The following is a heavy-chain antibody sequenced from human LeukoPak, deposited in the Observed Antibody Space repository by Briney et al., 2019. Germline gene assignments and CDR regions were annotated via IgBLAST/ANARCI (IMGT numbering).Heavy chain of an antibody. V-gene: IGHV5-51*01. CDR1: GYSFTSYW. J-gene: IGHJ1*01. CDR3: ARPTDSSGLEGFHH. D-gene: IGHD3-22*01. CDR2: IYPGDSDT. Sequence: GESLKISCKGSGYSFTSYWIGWVRQMPGKGLDGMAIIYPGDSDTRYSPSFQGQVTISADKSISTAYLQWSSLKASDTAMYYCARPTDSSGLEGFHHWGQGTLVTVSS.